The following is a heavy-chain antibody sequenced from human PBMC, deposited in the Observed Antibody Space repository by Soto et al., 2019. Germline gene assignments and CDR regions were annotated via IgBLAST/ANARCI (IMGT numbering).Heavy chain of an antibody. CDR3: ARAEQERDGESFRGLDV. V-gene: IGHV3-53*01. Sequence: EVQLVESGGGLIQPGGSLRLSCAASGLTVSSSYMSWVRQTPGKGLEWVSTIYSGGSTYYPDSVKGRFTISRDNSKNTLYLQMNSLRVEDTAVYYWARAEQERDGESFRGLDVWGQGSTVTVSS. D-gene: IGHD4-17*01. CDR2: IYSGGST. CDR1: GLTVSSSY. J-gene: IGHJ6*02.